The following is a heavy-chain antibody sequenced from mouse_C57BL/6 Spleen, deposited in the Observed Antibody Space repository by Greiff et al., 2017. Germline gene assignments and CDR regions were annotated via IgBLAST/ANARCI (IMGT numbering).Heavy chain of an antibody. CDR3: ARDQGGYLDY. J-gene: IGHJ2*01. D-gene: IGHD1-1*02. CDR2: ISYSGST. Sequence: EVQLKESGPGMVKPSQSLSLTCTVTGYSITSGYDWHWIRHFPGNKLEWMGYISYSGSTNYNPSLKSRISITHDTSKNHFFLKLNAVTTEDTATYYCARDQGGYLDYWGQGTTLTVSS. V-gene: IGHV3-1*01. CDR1: GYSITSGYD.